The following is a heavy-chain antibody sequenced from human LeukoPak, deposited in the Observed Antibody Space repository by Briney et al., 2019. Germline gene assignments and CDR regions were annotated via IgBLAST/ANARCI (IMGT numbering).Heavy chain of an antibody. Sequence: GGSLRLSCAASGFTVSSNYMSWVRQAPGKGLEWVSVIYSGGSTYYADSVKGRFTISRDNSKNTLYLQMNSLRAEDTAVYYCARLHDFWSGYYTSYYFDYWGQGTLVTVSS. J-gene: IGHJ4*02. D-gene: IGHD3-3*01. CDR2: IYSGGST. CDR1: GFTVSSNY. V-gene: IGHV3-53*01. CDR3: ARLHDFWSGYYTSYYFDY.